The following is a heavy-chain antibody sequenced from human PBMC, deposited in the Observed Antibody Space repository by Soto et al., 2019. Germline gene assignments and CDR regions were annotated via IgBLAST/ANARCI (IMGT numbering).Heavy chain of an antibody. CDR1: GFTFSSYS. Sequence: GGSLRLSCAASGFTFSSYSMNWVRQAPGKGLEWVSSISSSSSYIYYADSVKGRFTISRDNAKNSLYLQMNSLRAEDTAVYCCASPEKNPEDNWGQGTLVTVSS. CDR2: ISSSSSYI. V-gene: IGHV3-21*01. J-gene: IGHJ4*02. CDR3: ASPEKNPEDN.